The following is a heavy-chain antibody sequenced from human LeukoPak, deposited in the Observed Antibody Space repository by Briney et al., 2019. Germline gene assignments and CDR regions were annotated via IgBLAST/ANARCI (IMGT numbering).Heavy chain of an antibody. D-gene: IGHD6-13*01. V-gene: IGHV1-24*01. Sequence: ASVKVSCKVSGYTLTELSMHWVRQAPGKGLEWMGGFDPEDGETIYAQKFQGRVTMTEDTSTDTAYMELSSLRSEDTAMYYCATFFYTSWYRPLIVDYWGQGTLVTVSS. CDR3: ATFFYTSWYRPLIVDY. J-gene: IGHJ4*02. CDR2: FDPEDGET. CDR1: GYTLTELS.